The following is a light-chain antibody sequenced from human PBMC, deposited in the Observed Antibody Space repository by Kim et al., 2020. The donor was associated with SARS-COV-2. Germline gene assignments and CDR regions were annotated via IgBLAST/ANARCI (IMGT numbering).Light chain of an antibody. CDR2: GAS. CDR1: QSVTSK. V-gene: IGKV3-15*01. J-gene: IGKJ1*01. Sequence: EIVMTQSPVTLSVSPGERTSLSCRASQSVTSKLAWYQQKPGQAPRLLMFGASTRATGVPARFSGSGSGTDFTLTISSLQSADFAVYYCQQYNNWPGTFGQGTKVDIK. CDR3: QQYNNWPGT.